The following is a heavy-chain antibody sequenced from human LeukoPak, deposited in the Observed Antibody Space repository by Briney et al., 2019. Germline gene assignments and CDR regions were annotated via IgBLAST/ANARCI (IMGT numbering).Heavy chain of an antibody. CDR2: INPNSGGT. CDR1: GYTFTGYY. V-gene: IGHV1-2*02. J-gene: IGHJ4*02. D-gene: IGHD2-15*01. Sequence: ASVKVSCKASGYTFTGYYMHWVRQAPGQGLEWMGWINPNSGGTNYAQKFQGRVTMTRDTSISTAYMELSRLRSDATAVYYCAKVKGWWPPTSADYWGQGTLVTVSS. CDR3: AKVKGWWPPTSADY.